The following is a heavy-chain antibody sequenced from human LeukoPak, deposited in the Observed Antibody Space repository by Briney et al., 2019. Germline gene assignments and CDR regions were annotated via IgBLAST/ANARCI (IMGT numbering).Heavy chain of an antibody. Sequence: GASVKVSCKASGYTFTGYYMHWVRQAPGQGLEWMGWINPNSGGTNYAQKFQGRVTMTRDTSISTAYMELSSLRSEDTSVYYCAGSHGAYFDWLGAYWGQGTLVTVSS. CDR1: GYTFTGYY. V-gene: IGHV1-2*02. D-gene: IGHD3-9*01. J-gene: IGHJ4*02. CDR2: INPNSGGT. CDR3: AGSHGAYFDWLGAY.